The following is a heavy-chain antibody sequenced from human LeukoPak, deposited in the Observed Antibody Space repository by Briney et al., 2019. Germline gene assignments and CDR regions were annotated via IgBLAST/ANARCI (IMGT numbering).Heavy chain of an antibody. CDR1: GFTFSSYA. CDR2: ISYDGSNK. V-gene: IGHV3-30*04. J-gene: IGHJ4*02. Sequence: GGSLRLSCAASGFTFSSYAMHWVRQAPGKGLEWVAVISYDGSNKYYADSVKGRFTISRDNSKNTLYLQMNSLRAEDTAVYYCARDGVYCSGGSCYEVLYYFDYWGQGTLDTVSS. CDR3: ARDGVYCSGGSCYEVLYYFDY. D-gene: IGHD2-15*01.